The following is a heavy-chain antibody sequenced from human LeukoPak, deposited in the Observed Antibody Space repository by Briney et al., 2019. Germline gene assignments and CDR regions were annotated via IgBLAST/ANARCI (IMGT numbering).Heavy chain of an antibody. CDR1: GGSFSGRY. J-gene: IGHJ4*02. CDR3: ARGGAYYYDSSGYYFDYFDY. D-gene: IGHD3-22*01. V-gene: IGHV4-34*01. Sequence: SETLSLTCAVFGGSFSGRYWSWVRRPPGKGLECIGQIHHSGGTSYDSSLRSRVTMSVDTSKNQFSLKLSSVTAADTAVYYCARGGAYYYDSSGYYFDYFDYWGQGTLVTVSS. CDR2: IHHSGGT.